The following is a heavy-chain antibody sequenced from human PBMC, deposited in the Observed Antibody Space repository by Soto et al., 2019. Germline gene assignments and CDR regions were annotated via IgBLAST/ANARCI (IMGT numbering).Heavy chain of an antibody. J-gene: IGHJ5*02. V-gene: IGHV3-30-3*01. CDR3: ARDSGGYCISTSCYAPWFDP. Sequence: QVQLVESGGGVVQPGRSLRLSCAASGFTFSSYAMHWVRQAPGKGLEWVAVISYDGSNKYYADSVKGRFTISRDNSKNTXYXXMNSLRAEDTAVYYCARDSGGYCISTSCYAPWFDPWGQGTLVTVSS. CDR2: ISYDGSNK. D-gene: IGHD2-2*01. CDR1: GFTFSSYA.